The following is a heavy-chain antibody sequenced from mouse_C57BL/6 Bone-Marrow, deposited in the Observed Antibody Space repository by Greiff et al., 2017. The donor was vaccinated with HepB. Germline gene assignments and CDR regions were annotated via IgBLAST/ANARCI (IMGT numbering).Heavy chain of an antibody. CDR3: AIYDYDEGYAMDY. J-gene: IGHJ4*01. CDR1: GYTFTSYW. D-gene: IGHD2-4*01. V-gene: IGHV1-7*01. CDR2: INPSSGYT. Sequence: QVQLKQSGAELAKPGASVKLSCKASGYTFTSYWMHWVKQRPGQGLEWIGYINPSSGYTKYNQKFKDKATLTADNSSSTAYMQLSSLTYEDSAVYYCAIYDYDEGYAMDYWGQGTSVTVSS.